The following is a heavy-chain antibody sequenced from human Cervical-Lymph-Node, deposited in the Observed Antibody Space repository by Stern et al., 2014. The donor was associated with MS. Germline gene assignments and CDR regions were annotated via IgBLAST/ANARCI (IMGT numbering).Heavy chain of an antibody. J-gene: IGHJ5*02. CDR1: GYTFTGYY. V-gene: IGHV1-2*02. Sequence: VQLVESGAEVKKPGASVKVSCKASGYTFTGYYMHWVRQAPGQGLEWMGWINPNSGGTNYAQKFQGRVTMTRDTSISTAYMELSRLRSDDTAVYYCAREDSPMVRVYETWFDPWGQGTLVTVSS. CDR3: AREDSPMVRVYETWFDP. D-gene: IGHD3-10*01. CDR2: INPNSGGT.